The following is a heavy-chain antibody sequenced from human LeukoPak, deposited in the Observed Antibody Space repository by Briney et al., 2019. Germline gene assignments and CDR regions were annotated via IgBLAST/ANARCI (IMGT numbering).Heavy chain of an antibody. CDR1: GYTFTGYY. V-gene: IGHV1-2*02. Sequence: ASVKVSCKASGYTFTGYYIHWVRQAPGQGLEWMGWINPNSGGTNYAQKFQGRVTMTRDTSISTAYMKLNRLRSDDTAVYYCAREADSNSWYPTFDYWGQGTLVTVPS. D-gene: IGHD6-13*01. J-gene: IGHJ4*02. CDR2: INPNSGGT. CDR3: AREADSNSWYPTFDY.